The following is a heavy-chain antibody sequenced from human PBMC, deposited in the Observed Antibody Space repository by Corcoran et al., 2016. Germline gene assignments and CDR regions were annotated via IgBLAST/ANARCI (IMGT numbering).Heavy chain of an antibody. CDR3: ARDWNGMDV. V-gene: IGHV1-3*01. J-gene: IGHJ6*02. Sequence: QVQLVQSGAEVREPGASVKVSCKASGYTFTSYVMHWVRQAPGQRLEWMGWINPGNDNTKYSQNFQGRVTITRDTSASTAYMELSSLRYEDTAVYDCARDWNGMDVWGQGTTVTVSS. CDR1: GYTFTSYV. D-gene: IGHD1-1*01. CDR2: INPGNDNT.